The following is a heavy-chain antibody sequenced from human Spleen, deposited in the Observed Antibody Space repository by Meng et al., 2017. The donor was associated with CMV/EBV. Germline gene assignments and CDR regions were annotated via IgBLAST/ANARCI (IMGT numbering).Heavy chain of an antibody. V-gene: IGHV4-34*01. D-gene: IGHD2-15*01. J-gene: IGHJ4*02. CDR3: ARQWQLPDY. CDR1: GGSFNSFY. CDR2: INHSGFT. Sequence: GSLRLSCAVYGGSFNSFYWSWIRQPPGQSLEWIGEINHSGFTNYDPSLKSRVTISVDTSKNQFSLNLSSVTAADTAVYYCARQWQLPDYWGQGTLVTVSS.